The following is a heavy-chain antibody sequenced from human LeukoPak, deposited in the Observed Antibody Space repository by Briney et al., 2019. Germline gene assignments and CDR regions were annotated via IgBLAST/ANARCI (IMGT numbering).Heavy chain of an antibody. J-gene: IGHJ4*02. CDR1: GFTFSSYA. CDR3: AGAMIPSPLDY. D-gene: IGHD3-22*01. Sequence: GGSLRLSCAASGFTFSSYAMHWVRQAPGKGLEWVAVISYDGSNKYYADSVKGRFTISRDNSKNTLYLQMSSLRAEDTAVYYCAGAMIPSPLDYWGQGTLVTVSS. V-gene: IGHV3-30-3*01. CDR2: ISYDGSNK.